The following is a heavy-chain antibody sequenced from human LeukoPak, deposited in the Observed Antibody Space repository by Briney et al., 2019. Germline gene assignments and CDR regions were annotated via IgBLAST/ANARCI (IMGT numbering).Heavy chain of an antibody. Sequence: GGSLRLSCAASGFTFSSSAMTWVRQAPGEGLEWVSLISDSGAATYYADSVKGRFNISRDNSKNTLYLQMNSLRAEDKAIYFCAKCFPGELRAFDYWGQGTLVTVSS. CDR2: ISDSGAAT. V-gene: IGHV3-23*01. D-gene: IGHD1-1*01. J-gene: IGHJ4*02. CDR1: GFTFSSSA. CDR3: AKCFPGELRAFDY.